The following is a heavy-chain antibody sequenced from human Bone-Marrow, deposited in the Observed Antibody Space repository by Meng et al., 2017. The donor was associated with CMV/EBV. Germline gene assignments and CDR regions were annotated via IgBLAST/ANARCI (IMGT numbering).Heavy chain of an antibody. V-gene: IGHV1-2*02. J-gene: IGHJ4*02. CDR3: ARVGITMIAGDY. D-gene: IGHD3-22*01. CDR1: AYTFAGCY. CDR2: INPNCGGT. Sequence: QGSRVELGEEVKNPGDSGQVSWKAVAYTFAGCYMHWVRQAPGQGLEWRGWINPNCGGTNSVQKFQGRVTMTRDTSISTAYMELSRLRSDDTVVYYCARVGITMIAGDYWGQGTLVTVSS.